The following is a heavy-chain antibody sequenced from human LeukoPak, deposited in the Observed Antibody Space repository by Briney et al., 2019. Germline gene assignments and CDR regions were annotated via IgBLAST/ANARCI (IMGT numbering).Heavy chain of an antibody. CDR2: NYYSGTT. J-gene: IGHJ3*02. CDR3: ARASCSSTSCYAVPFDI. V-gene: IGHV4-59*11. D-gene: IGHD2-2*01. Sequence: PSETLSLTCTASGGSISSHYWSWIRQPPGKGLEWIGYNYYSGTTNYNPSLKSRVTISVDTSKNQFSLKLSSVTAADTAVYYCARASCSSTSCYAVPFDIWGQGTMVTVSS. CDR1: GGSISSHY.